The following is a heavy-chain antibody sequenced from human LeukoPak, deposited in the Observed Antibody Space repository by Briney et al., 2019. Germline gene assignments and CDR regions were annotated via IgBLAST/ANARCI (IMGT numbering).Heavy chain of an antibody. CDR3: ASGDDYSNYYFNY. CDR2: IYYSGST. Sequence: PAETLSLTCTVSGGSISTYYWSWIRQPPGKRLEWIGYIYYSGSTNYNPSLKSRVTISVDTSKNQFSLKLSSVTAADTAVYYCASGDDYSNYYFNYWGQGTLVTVSS. J-gene: IGHJ4*02. V-gene: IGHV4-59*01. CDR1: GGSISTYY. D-gene: IGHD4-11*01.